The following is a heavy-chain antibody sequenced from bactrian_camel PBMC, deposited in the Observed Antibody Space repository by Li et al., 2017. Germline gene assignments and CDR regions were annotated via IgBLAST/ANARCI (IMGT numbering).Heavy chain of an antibody. J-gene: IGHJ4*01. CDR2: IVTGGGTT. D-gene: IGHD4*01. V-gene: IGHV3S26*01. CDR3: VADPCHSDYLAPWY. Sequence: VQLVESGGGSVQPGGSLRLSCVASVFPHSTKCIGWFRQAPGKEREGVAYIVTGGGTTTYANAMKGRVTISQDNVKNTLYLQMNSLKTEDTAVYRCVADPCHSDYLAPWYWGQGTQVTVSS. CDR1: VFPHSTKC.